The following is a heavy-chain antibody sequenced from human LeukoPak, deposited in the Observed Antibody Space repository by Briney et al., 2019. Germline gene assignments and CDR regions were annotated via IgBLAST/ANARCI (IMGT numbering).Heavy chain of an antibody. CDR3: ARYYDSSGYSGWFDP. J-gene: IGHJ5*02. V-gene: IGHV1-18*01. Sequence: APVKVSCKASGYTFTSYGISWVRQAPGQGLEWMGWISAYNGNTNYAQKLQGRVTMTTDTSTSTAYMELRSLRSDDTAVYYCARYYDSSGYSGWFDPWGQGTLVTVSS. D-gene: IGHD3-22*01. CDR1: GYTFTSYG. CDR2: ISAYNGNT.